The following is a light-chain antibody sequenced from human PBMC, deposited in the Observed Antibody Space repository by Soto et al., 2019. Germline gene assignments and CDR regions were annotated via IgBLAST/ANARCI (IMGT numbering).Light chain of an antibody. J-gene: IGKJ3*01. Sequence: QSPSSLSASVGDRVTITCRASQSITTYLHWYQQKPGKAPNLLIYAASNLQSGAPSRFSGSGSGTDFTLAINNLQPEDSATYYCQQSFSIPFTSGPGTNADI. V-gene: IGKV1-39*01. CDR1: QSITTY. CDR3: QQSFSIPFT. CDR2: AAS.